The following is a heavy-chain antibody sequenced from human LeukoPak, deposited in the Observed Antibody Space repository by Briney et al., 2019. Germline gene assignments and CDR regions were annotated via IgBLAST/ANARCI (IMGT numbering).Heavy chain of an antibody. V-gene: IGHV3-7*01. CDR1: GFTFSSHW. CDR3: TEVSGY. Sequence: GGSLRLSCAASGFTFSSHWMSWVRQAPGKGLEWVATMNQDGSEKYYVDSVKGRFTISGDSAENSLYLQMNGLRAEDTSVYYCTEVSGYWGQGTLVTVSS. J-gene: IGHJ4*02. CDR2: MNQDGSEK.